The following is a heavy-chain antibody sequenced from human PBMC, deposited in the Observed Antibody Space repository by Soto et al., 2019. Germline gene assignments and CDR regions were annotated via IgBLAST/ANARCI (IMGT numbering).Heavy chain of an antibody. Sequence: QVQLVQTGAEVKKPGASVKVSCKASGYTFTTYGISWVRQAPGQGLEWMGWISAYSGNTNYAQKLQGRVTMTTDTSTSTAYMELRSLRSDDTAMYYCARVVAVAGTRHFDYWGQGTLVTFSS. CDR2: ISAYSGNT. CDR1: GYTFTTYG. V-gene: IGHV1-18*01. J-gene: IGHJ4*02. CDR3: ARVVAVAGTRHFDY. D-gene: IGHD6-19*01.